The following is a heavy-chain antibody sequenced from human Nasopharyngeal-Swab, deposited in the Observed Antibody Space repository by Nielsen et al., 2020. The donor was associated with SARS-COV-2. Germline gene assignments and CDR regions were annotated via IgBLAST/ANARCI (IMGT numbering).Heavy chain of an antibody. Sequence: VRQMPGKGLEWVSVMYHDGRTYYTDSVKGRFTISRDNSKNTVYLQMNSLGAEDTAVYYCAREFYYRFDYWGQGTLVTAPQ. D-gene: IGHD3-10*01. J-gene: IGHJ4*02. CDR2: MYHDGRT. CDR3: AREFYYRFDY. V-gene: IGHV3-66*01.